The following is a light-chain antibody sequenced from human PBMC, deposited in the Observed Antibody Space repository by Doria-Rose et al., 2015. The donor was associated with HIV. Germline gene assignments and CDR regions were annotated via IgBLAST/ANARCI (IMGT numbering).Light chain of an antibody. V-gene: IGKV3-20*01. CDR2: DGS. J-gene: IGKJ1*01. CDR1: QSFSSTY. Sequence: TQSPGTLSLSPGERATLPCRASQSFSSTYLAWYQQKPGQAPSLLIYDGSTRATGNPDRFSASGSGTDFTLTINRLEPEDFALYYCHQYGTSWTFGQGTKVEI. CDR3: HQYGTSWT.